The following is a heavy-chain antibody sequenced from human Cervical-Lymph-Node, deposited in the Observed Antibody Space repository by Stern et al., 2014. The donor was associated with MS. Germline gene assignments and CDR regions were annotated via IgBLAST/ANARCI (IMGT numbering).Heavy chain of an antibody. V-gene: IGHV1-69*01. CDR2: LIPVFDAP. D-gene: IGHD3-10*01. J-gene: IGHJ6*02. Sequence: QVQLVESGAEVKKVGSSVKVSCKASGDTLSSHTISWVRQAPGQGLEWMGGLIPVFDAPNYAQKFQSRVKITSDETTNTAHMELSSLGSEDTAVYYCATGAHGMDVWGQGTAVSVSS. CDR1: GDTLSSHT. CDR3: ATGAHGMDV.